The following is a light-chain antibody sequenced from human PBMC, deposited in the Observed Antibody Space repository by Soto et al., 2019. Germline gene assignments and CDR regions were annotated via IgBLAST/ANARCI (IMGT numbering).Light chain of an antibody. CDR2: RNN. J-gene: IGLJ2*01. Sequence: QSVLTQPPSASGTLGQRVTISCSGSRSNIGSNYVFWYQHLPGTVPKLLIYRNNQWPSGVPDRFSGSKSGTSASLAISGLRSDDEADYYCAAWDDNLSALRFGGGTKLTVL. CDR3: AAWDDNLSALR. CDR1: RSNIGSNY. V-gene: IGLV1-47*01.